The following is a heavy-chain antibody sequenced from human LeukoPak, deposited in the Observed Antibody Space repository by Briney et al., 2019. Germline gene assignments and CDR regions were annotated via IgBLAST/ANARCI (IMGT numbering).Heavy chain of an antibody. CDR1: GGSITSGTYY. D-gene: IGHD6-19*01. V-gene: IGHV4-61*02. J-gene: IGHJ4*02. CDR2: IYTSGST. Sequence: TASETLSLTCTVSGGSITSGTYYWSWIRQPAGKGLEWIGRIYTSGSTNYNPSLKSRLTISLDTSKKQISLKLSSVTAADTAVYYCARDSVAPLRPYSTGWYDYWGQGTLVTVSS. CDR3: ARDSVAPLRPYSTGWYDY.